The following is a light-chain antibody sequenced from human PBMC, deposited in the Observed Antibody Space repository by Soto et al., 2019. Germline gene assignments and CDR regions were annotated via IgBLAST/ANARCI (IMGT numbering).Light chain of an antibody. CDR1: SSDVGGYNF. J-gene: IGLJ2*01. Sequence: QSALTQPPSASGSPGQSVTISCTGTSSDVGGYNFVSWYQQHPGKAPKLMIYEVNKRPSGVPDHFSGSKSGSTASLTVSGLQAEDEADYYCSSYAGSNDLHIIFGGGTKVTVL. V-gene: IGLV2-8*01. CDR2: EVN. CDR3: SSYAGSNDLHII.